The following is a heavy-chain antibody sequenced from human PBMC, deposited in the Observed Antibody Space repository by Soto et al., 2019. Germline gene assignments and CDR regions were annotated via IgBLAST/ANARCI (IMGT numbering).Heavy chain of an antibody. V-gene: IGHV4-39*07. CDR3: ASRYGSAIDY. Sequence: SETLSLTCTVSGGSISSSSYYWGWIRQPPGKGLEWIGSIYYSGSTNYNPSLKSRVTISVDTSKNQFSLKLSSVTAADTAVYYCASRYGSAIDYWGQGTLVTVSS. CDR1: GGSISSSSYY. D-gene: IGHD1-26*01. CDR2: IYYSGST. J-gene: IGHJ4*02.